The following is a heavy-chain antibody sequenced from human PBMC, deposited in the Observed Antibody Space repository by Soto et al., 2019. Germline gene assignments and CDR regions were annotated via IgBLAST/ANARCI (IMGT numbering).Heavy chain of an antibody. Sequence: QMQLVQSGPEVKKPGTSVKVSCKASGFTFTSSAVQWVRQARGQRLEWIGWIVVGSGNTNYAQKFQERVTITRDMSTSTAYMELSSLRSEDTAVYYCAADIGSGVVVAFAIWGQGTMVTVSS. V-gene: IGHV1-58*01. J-gene: IGHJ3*02. CDR2: IVVGSGNT. CDR3: AADIGSGVVVAFAI. CDR1: GFTFTSSA. D-gene: IGHD2-15*01.